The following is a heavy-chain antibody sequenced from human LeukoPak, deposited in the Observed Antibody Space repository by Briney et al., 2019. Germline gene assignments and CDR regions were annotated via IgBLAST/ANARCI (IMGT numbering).Heavy chain of an antibody. CDR2: ISNDGHFK. J-gene: IGHJ3*02. Sequence: GGSLRLSCAASGFTFSTYTIHWVRQAPGKGLEWVAVISNDGHFKYYADSVKGRFTISRDNSKSTLFLQMNSLTIEDTAVYYCARETRLPHNDILINRRAFDIWGQGTNLTVSS. CDR1: GFTFSTYT. D-gene: IGHD3-9*01. CDR3: ARETRLPHNDILINRRAFDI. V-gene: IGHV3-30-3*01.